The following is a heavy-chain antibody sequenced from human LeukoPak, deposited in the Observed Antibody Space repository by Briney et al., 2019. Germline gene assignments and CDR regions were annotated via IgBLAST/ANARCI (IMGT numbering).Heavy chain of an antibody. J-gene: IGHJ4*02. V-gene: IGHV4-61*01. CDR1: GGSVSSGSYY. D-gene: IGHD6-19*01. CDR3: AREGIAVAGGLFDY. Sequence: PSETLSLTCTVSGGSVSSGSYYWSWIRQPPGKGLEWIGYIYYSRSTNYNPSLKSRVTISVDTSKNQFSLKLSSVTAADTAVYYCAREGIAVAGGLFDYWGQGTLVTVSS. CDR2: IYYSRST.